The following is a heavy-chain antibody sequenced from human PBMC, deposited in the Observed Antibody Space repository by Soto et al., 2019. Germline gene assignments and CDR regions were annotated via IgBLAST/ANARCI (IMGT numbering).Heavy chain of an antibody. CDR1: GFPFTTYG. D-gene: IGHD3-10*01. Sequence: QVQLVESGGGVVQPGRSLRLSCAASGFPFTTYGMHWVCEGPGKGLEWVAVISYDGSNKYYADSVKGRFTISRDNSKNTLYLQMNSLRPEDTALYYCVGGQYYFHYRGQGTLVTVSS. J-gene: IGHJ4*02. V-gene: IGHV3-30*03. CDR2: ISYDGSNK. CDR3: VGGQYYFHY.